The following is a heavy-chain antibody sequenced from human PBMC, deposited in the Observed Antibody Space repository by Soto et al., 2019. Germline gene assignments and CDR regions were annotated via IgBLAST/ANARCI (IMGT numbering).Heavy chain of an antibody. J-gene: IGHJ4*01. CDR3: AKALAYYYIFSCYNMQVFSQIIDY. D-gene: IGHD3-9*01. V-gene: IGHV3-23*01. Sequence: VGSLRLSCVASGFTFASYAMSWVRQAPGKGLEWVSAISGSGGSAYYADSAKGRFAMSRDNSKNTLYLQMTSLRAEDTAVYYCAKALAYYYIFSCYNMQVFSQIIDYWGQRTPVPVSS. CDR1: GFTFASYA. CDR2: ISGSGGSA.